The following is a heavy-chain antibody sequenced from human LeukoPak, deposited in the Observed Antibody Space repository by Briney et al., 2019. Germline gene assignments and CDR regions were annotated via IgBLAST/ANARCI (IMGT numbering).Heavy chain of an antibody. J-gene: IGHJ4*02. CDR1: SGSVSSDNYY. CDR2: IYYSGST. Sequence: SETLSLTCTVSSGSVSSDNYYWSWIRQPPGRGLEWIGYIYYSGSTNYNPSLKSRVTVSVDTSKNQFSLKLSSVTAADTAVYYCARWYSGSSFDYWGQGTLVTVSS. CDR3: ARWYSGSSFDY. V-gene: IGHV4-61*01. D-gene: IGHD1-26*01.